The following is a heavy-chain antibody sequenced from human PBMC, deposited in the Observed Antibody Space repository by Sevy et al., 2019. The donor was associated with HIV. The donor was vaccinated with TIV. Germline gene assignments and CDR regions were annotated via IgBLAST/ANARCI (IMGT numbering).Heavy chain of an antibody. Sequence: ASVKVSCKASGGTFSSYAISWVRQAPGQGLEWMGRIIPIFGTANYAQKFQGTVTITADESTSTAYMELSSLRSEDTAVYYCARVSRVATISNYYYYMDVWGKGTTVTVSS. CDR2: IIPIFGTA. V-gene: IGHV1-69*13. D-gene: IGHD5-12*01. J-gene: IGHJ6*03. CDR1: GGTFSSYA. CDR3: ARVSRVATISNYYYYMDV.